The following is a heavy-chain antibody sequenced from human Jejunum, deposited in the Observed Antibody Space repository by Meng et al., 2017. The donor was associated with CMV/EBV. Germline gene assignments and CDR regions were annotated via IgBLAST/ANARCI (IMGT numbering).Heavy chain of an antibody. CDR2: IYRTGGT. CDR3: ARDSYSGGDYGQGP. J-gene: IGHJ5*02. V-gene: IGHV4-4*02. D-gene: IGHD1-26*01. Sequence: GGSLSPSSNLWFWVRQPPGKGLEWIGEIYRTGGTNYNPSLKSRVTISIDKSKNQLSLKLTSVTAADTAVYYCARDSYSGGDYGQGPWGQGTLVTVSS. CDR1: GGSLSPSSNL.